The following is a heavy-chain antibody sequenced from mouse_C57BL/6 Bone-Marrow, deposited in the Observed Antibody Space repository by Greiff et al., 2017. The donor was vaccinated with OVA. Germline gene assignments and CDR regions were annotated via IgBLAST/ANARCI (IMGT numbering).Heavy chain of an antibody. V-gene: IGHV1-80*01. CDR2: IYPGDGDT. CDR3: ARGHYGNYPDY. CDR1: GYAFSSYW. D-gene: IGHD2-1*01. J-gene: IGHJ2*01. Sequence: QVHVKQSGAELVKPGASVKISCKASGYAFSSYWMNWVKQRPGKGLEWIGQIYPGDGDTNYNGKFKGKATLTADKSSSTAYMQLSSLTSEDSAVYFCARGHYGNYPDYWGQGTTLTVSS.